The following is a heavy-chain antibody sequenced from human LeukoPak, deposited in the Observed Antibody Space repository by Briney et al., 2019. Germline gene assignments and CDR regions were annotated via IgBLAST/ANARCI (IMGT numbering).Heavy chain of an antibody. CDR2: IIPIFGTA. V-gene: IGHV1-69*13. CDR3: ARAYSGYDFFDY. Sequence: GVSVKVSCKASGGTFSRYAISWVRQAPGQGLEWMGGIIPIFGTANYAQKFQGRVTITADESTSTAYMEVSSLRSEDTAVYYCARAYSGYDFFDYWGQGILVTVSS. CDR1: GGTFSRYA. J-gene: IGHJ4*02. D-gene: IGHD5-12*01.